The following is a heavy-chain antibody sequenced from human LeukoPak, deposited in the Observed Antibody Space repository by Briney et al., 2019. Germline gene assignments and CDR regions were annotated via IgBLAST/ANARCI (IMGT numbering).Heavy chain of an antibody. J-gene: IGHJ3*01. CDR3: AKTDYGQYSGFEV. CDR1: GYSISSGYS. CDR2: MYLSGTT. D-gene: IGHD4-17*01. V-gene: IGHV4-38-2*01. Sequence: PSETLSLTCVVSGYSISSGYSWGWIRQPPGKGLEWIGSMYLSGTTYYNPSLKSRVTISVDKSENQFSLKVTFVTAADSAIYFCAKTDYGQYSGFEVSGQGIMVTVSS.